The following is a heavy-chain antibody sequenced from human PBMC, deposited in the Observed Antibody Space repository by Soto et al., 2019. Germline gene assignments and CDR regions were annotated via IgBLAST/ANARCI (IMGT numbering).Heavy chain of an antibody. J-gene: IGHJ5*02. Sequence: SETLSLTCTVSGGSIRSDGYYWSWIRQHPGKGLEWIGYIHYSGSTYYNPSLKSRVSISADTSNNQFSLKLTSVTAADTAVYYCAGGSSKSWFDPWGQGTLVTAPQ. V-gene: IGHV4-31*03. CDR1: GGSIRSDGYY. CDR3: AGGSSKSWFDP. CDR2: IHYSGST. D-gene: IGHD6-6*01.